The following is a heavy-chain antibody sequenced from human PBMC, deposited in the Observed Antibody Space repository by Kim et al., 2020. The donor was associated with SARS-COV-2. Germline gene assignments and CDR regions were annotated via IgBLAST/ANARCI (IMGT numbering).Heavy chain of an antibody. CDR2: ISYDGSNK. V-gene: IGHV3-30*04. Sequence: GGSLRLSCAASGFTFSSYAMHWVRQAPGKGLEWVAVISYDGSNKYYVDSVKGRFTISRDNSKNTLYLQMNGLRAEDTAVYYCARSHKGGWLRTGYYYYGMDVWGQGTTVTVSS. CDR1: GFTFSSYA. CDR3: ARSHKGGWLRTGYYYYGMDV. J-gene: IGHJ6*02. D-gene: IGHD5-12*01.